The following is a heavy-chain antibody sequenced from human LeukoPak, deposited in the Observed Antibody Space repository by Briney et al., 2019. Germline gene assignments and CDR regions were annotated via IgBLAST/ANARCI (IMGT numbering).Heavy chain of an antibody. CDR2: IKSDGSSS. CDR3: ARDRITMVRGVIPLLQP. V-gene: IGHV3-74*01. D-gene: IGHD3-10*01. CDR1: GFTFSSYFW. J-gene: IGHJ4*02. Sequence: RPGGSLRLSCAASGFTFSSYFWMHWVRQAPGKGLVWVSRIKSDGSSSTYADSVKGRFTISRDNAKYSLYLQMNTLRAEDTAVYYCARDRITMVRGVIPLLQPWGQGTLVTVSS.